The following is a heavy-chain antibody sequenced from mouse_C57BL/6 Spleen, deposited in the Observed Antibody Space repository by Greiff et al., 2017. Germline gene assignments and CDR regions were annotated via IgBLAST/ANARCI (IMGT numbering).Heavy chain of an antibody. V-gene: IGHV1-53*01. CDR2: INPSNGGT. CDR3: ARGGNSRYAMDY. CDR1: GYTFTSYW. Sequence: QVQLKQPGTELVKPGASVKLSCKASGYTFTSYWMHWVKQRPGQGLEWIGNINPSNGGTNYNEKFKSKATLTVDKSSSTAYMQLSSLTSEDSAVYYCARGGNSRYAMDYWGQGTSVTVSS. J-gene: IGHJ4*01. D-gene: IGHD1-1*01.